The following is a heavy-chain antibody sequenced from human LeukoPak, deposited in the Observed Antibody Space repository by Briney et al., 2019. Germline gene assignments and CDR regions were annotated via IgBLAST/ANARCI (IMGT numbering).Heavy chain of an antibody. D-gene: IGHD2-21*02. J-gene: IGHJ6*03. Sequence: ASVKVSCKVSGYTLTELSMHWVRQAPGKGLEWMGGFDPEDGETIYAQKFQGRVTITADESTSTAYMELSSLRSEDTAVYYCARSPFIVVVTAIHYYYMDVWGKGTTVTISS. CDR1: GYTLTELS. V-gene: IGHV1-24*01. CDR2: FDPEDGET. CDR3: ARSPFIVVVTAIHYYYMDV.